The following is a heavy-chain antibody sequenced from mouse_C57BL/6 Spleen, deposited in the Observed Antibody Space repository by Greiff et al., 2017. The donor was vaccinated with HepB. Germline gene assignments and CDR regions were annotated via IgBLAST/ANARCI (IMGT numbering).Heavy chain of an antibody. V-gene: IGHV1-50*01. CDR3: AHEGFAY. CDR1: GYTFTSYW. J-gene: IGHJ3*01. Sequence: VQLQQSGAELVKPGASVKLSCKASGYTFTSYWMQWVKQRPGQGLEWIGEIDPSDSYTNYNQKFKGKATLTVDTSSSTAYMQLSSLTSEDSAVYYCAHEGFAYWGQGTLVTVSA. CDR2: IDPSDSYT.